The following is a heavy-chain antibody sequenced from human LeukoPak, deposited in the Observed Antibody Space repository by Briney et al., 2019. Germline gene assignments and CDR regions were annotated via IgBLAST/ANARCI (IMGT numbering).Heavy chain of an antibody. J-gene: IGHJ4*02. Sequence: PGGSLRLSCAASGFTFSSYSMNWVRQAPGKGLEWVSYISSSSSTIYYADSVKGRFTISRDNAKNTLYLQMTSLRAEDTAVYYCARGGYSSGLDYWGQGILVTVSS. CDR2: ISSSSSTI. D-gene: IGHD6-19*01. CDR3: ARGGYSSGLDY. CDR1: GFTFSSYS. V-gene: IGHV3-48*04.